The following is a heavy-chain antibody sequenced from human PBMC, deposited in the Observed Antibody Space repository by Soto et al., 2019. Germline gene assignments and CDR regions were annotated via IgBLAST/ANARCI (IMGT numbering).Heavy chain of an antibody. J-gene: IGHJ4*02. Sequence: ASVKVSCKACGGTFSSYAISWVRQAPGQGLEWMGGIIPIFGTANYAQKFQGRVTITADESTSTAYMELSSLRSEDTAVYYCARDSVVVPAAMGLDYWGQGTLVTVSS. CDR1: GGTFSSYA. D-gene: IGHD2-2*01. CDR3: ARDSVVVPAAMGLDY. V-gene: IGHV1-69*13. CDR2: IIPIFGTA.